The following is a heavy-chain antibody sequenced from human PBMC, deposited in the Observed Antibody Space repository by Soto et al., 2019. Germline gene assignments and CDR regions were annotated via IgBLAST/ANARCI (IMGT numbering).Heavy chain of an antibody. CDR1: GGSITSSY. V-gene: IGHV4-59*01. Sequence: QVQLQESGPGLVKPSETLSLTCTVSGGSITSSYWSWIRQPPGKGLEWIGYIYYSGSTNYNPSLKSRVTISVDTSKNQFSLNLRSVTAADTAVYFCARGLRYFDWWGQGTLVTVSS. J-gene: IGHJ4*02. CDR2: IYYSGST. D-gene: IGHD3-9*01. CDR3: ARGLRYFDW.